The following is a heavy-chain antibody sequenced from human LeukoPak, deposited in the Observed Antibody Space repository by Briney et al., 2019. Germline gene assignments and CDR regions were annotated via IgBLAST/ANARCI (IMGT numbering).Heavy chain of an antibody. CDR2: ISYDGSNK. CDR1: GFTFSSYA. D-gene: IGHD3-16*01. Sequence: GGSLRLSCAASGFTFSSYAMHWVRQAPGKGLEWVAVISYDGSNKYYADSVKGRFTISRDNSKNSLYLQMNSLRAEDTAVYYCARDWGGDWGQGTLVTVSS. J-gene: IGHJ4*02. CDR3: ARDWGGD. V-gene: IGHV3-30-3*01.